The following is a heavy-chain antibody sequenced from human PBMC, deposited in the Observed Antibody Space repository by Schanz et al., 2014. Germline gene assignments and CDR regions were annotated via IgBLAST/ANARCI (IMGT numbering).Heavy chain of an antibody. CDR2: ISGRDGST. D-gene: IGHD3-10*01. Sequence: EVQLLESGGGLVQPGGSLRLSCAASGFTFSSYAMTWVRQAPGMGLEWVSAISGRDGSTYYADSVKGRFTISRDNAKNSLFLHMNSLRAEDTAVYYCVRDILHRVYDSGSPWGQGTLVTVSS. V-gene: IGHV3-23*01. CDR3: VRDILHRVYDSGSP. J-gene: IGHJ5*02. CDR1: GFTFSSYA.